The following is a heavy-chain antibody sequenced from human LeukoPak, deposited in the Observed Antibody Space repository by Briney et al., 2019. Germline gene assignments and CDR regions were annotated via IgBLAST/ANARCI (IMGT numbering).Heavy chain of an antibody. J-gene: IGHJ4*02. D-gene: IGHD3-9*01. Sequence: TSETLSLTCAVYGGSFSGYYWSWIRQPPGKGLEWIGEINHSGSTNYNPSLKSRVTISVDTSKNQFSLKLSSVTAADTAAYYCARGPGLHYDILTGYSSTGGDYWGQGTLVTVSS. V-gene: IGHV4-34*01. CDR1: GGSFSGYY. CDR3: ARGPGLHYDILTGYSSTGGDY. CDR2: INHSGST.